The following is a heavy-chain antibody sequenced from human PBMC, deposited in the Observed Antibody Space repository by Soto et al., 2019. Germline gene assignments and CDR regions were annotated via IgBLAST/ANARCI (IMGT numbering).Heavy chain of an antibody. V-gene: IGHV1-69*10. CDR2: IIPMYGVA. J-gene: IGHJ6*02. CDR3: ARAGTGYSTPQPRGSYYHHGMDV. D-gene: IGHD6-13*01. CDR1: GGTFNNYA. Sequence: ASVKVSCKASGGTFNNYAFSWVRQAPGQGLEWMGGIIPMYGVANYAQQFQGRVTITADKSTTTTYLELSSLRSGDTAVFYCARAGTGYSTPQPRGSYYHHGMDVWGQGTTVTVSS.